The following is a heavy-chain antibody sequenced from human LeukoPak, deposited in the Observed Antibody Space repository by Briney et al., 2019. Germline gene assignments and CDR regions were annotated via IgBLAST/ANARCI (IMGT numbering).Heavy chain of an antibody. Sequence: GGSLRLSCAASGFDFSIYRMNWVRQAPGKGLEWVSYIHLSGTPTHYAEVVKGRFSISRDNSKNTLYLQMNSLRAEDTAVYYCARDPGSYPSNDAFDIWGQGTMVTVS. V-gene: IGHV3-48*01. J-gene: IGHJ3*02. CDR1: GFDFSIYR. CDR2: IHLSGTPT. CDR3: ARDPGSYPSNDAFDI. D-gene: IGHD1-26*01.